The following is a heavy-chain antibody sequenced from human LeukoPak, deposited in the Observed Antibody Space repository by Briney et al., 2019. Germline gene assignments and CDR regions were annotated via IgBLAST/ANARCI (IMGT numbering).Heavy chain of an antibody. J-gene: IGHJ4*02. CDR3: ARGPGRVVVVTAVDY. CDR2: INPNSGGT. D-gene: IGHD3-22*01. V-gene: IGHV1-2*02. CDR1: GYTFTGYY. Sequence: GASVKVSCKASGYTFTGYYMHWVRQAPGQGLEWMGWINPNSGGTNYAQKFQGRVTMTRDTSISTAYMELSRLRSDDTAVYYCARGPGRVVVVTAVDYWGQGTLVTVSS.